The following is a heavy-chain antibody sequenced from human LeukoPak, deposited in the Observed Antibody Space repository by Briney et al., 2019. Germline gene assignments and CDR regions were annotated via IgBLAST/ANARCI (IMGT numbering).Heavy chain of an antibody. Sequence: ASVKVSCKASGYTCTSYYMHWVRQAPGQGLEWMGIINPSGGSTSYAQKFQGRVTMTRDMSTSTVYMELSSLRSEDTAVYYCARDGSYSSSSPWFDPWGQGTLVTVSS. V-gene: IGHV1-46*01. CDR1: GYTCTSYY. D-gene: IGHD6-6*01. CDR3: ARDGSYSSSSPWFDP. J-gene: IGHJ5*02. CDR2: INPSGGST.